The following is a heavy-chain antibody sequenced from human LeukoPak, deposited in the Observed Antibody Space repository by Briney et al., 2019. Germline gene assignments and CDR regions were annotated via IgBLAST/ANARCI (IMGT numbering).Heavy chain of an antibody. Sequence: GASVKVSCKASGYTFTSYGISWVRQAPGQGLEWMGWISAYNGNTNYAQKLQGRVTMTTDTSTSTAYMELRSLRSDDTAVYYCARGVGVAGTSYNWFDPWGQGTLVTVSS. V-gene: IGHV1-18*01. CDR3: ARGVGVAGTSYNWFDP. CDR2: ISAYNGNT. J-gene: IGHJ5*02. D-gene: IGHD6-19*01. CDR1: GYTFTSYG.